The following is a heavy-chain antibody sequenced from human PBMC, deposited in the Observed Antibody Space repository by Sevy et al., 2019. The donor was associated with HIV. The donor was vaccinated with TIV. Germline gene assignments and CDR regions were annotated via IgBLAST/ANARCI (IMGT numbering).Heavy chain of an antibody. V-gene: IGHV4-59*01. D-gene: IGHD5-12*01. Sequence: SETLSLTCTVFGGSISAYYWSWIRQSPGKGLEYIGYIYYTGSTYYNPSLKSRVTISIDTSKNQFSLRLTSVTAEDTAMYYCARSPPVRSGDDSLNWFDPWGQGTLVTVSS. CDR2: IYYTGST. CDR3: ARSPPVRSGDDSLNWFDP. CDR1: GGSISAYY. J-gene: IGHJ5*02.